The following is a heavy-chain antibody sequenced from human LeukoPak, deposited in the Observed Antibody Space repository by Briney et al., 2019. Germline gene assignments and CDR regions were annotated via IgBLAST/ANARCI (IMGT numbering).Heavy chain of an antibody. D-gene: IGHD6-6*01. CDR3: AREGYSSSPHAWCY. Sequence: PGGSLRLSCAASGFTFSSYGMHWVRQAPGKGLEWVAVIWYDGSNKYYADSVKGRFTISRDNSKNTLYLQMNSLRAEDTAVYYCAREGYSSSPHAWCYWGQGTLVTVSS. V-gene: IGHV3-33*01. J-gene: IGHJ4*02. CDR2: IWYDGSNK. CDR1: GFTFSSYG.